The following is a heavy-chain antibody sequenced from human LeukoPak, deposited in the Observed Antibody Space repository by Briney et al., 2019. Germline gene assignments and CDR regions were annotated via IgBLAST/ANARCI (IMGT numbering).Heavy chain of an antibody. D-gene: IGHD3-10*01. CDR1: GFAFSSYG. CDR2: IRYDGSNK. CDR3: AKVGDGSGSYSDY. J-gene: IGHJ4*02. Sequence: PGGSLRLSCAASGFAFSSYGMHWVRQAPGKGLEWVAFIRYDGSNKYYADSVKGRFTISRDNSKNTLYLQMNSLRAEDTAVYYCAKVGDGSGSYSDYWGQGTLVTVSS. V-gene: IGHV3-30*02.